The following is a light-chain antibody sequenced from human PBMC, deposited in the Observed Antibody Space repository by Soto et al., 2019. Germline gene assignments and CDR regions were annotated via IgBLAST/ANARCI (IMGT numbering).Light chain of an antibody. CDR2: DVT. Sequence: QSALTQPRSVSGSPGQSVTISCAGTSSDVGGYDSVSWYQQHPGKAPKLILFDVTKWPSGVPDRFSGSKSGNTASLTISGLQAEDEADYYCYSYAGSSSSYVLGTGTKVTVL. CDR1: SSDVGGYDS. V-gene: IGLV2-11*01. CDR3: YSYAGSSSSYV. J-gene: IGLJ1*01.